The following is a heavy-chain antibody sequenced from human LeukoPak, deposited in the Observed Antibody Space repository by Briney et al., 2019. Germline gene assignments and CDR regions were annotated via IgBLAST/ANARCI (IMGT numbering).Heavy chain of an antibody. CDR1: GFTFSSSC. CDR2: ITSSSSYI. V-gene: IGHV3-21*01. J-gene: IGHJ6*03. D-gene: IGHD2-2*01. Sequence: GGSLRLSCVASGFTFSSSCMNWVRQAPGKGLEWVSSITSSSSYIYYADSVKGRFTISRDNSKNTMYLQMNSLNAEDTAVYYCAKDEVVPGYYYTDVWGRGTTVTISS. CDR3: AKDEVVPGYYYTDV.